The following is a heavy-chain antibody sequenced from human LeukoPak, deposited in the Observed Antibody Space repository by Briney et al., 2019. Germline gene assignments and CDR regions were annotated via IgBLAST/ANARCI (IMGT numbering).Heavy chain of an antibody. CDR1: GFTFSSNA. CDR3: SRLIAARTPYYFDY. V-gene: IGHV3-23*01. Sequence: GGSLRLSCAASGFTFSSNAMSWVRQAPGKGLEWVSGINYSGGSTYYADSVRGRFTISRDNSKNTLYLQMNNLRAEDTAVYYCSRLIAARTPYYFDYWGQGTLVTVSS. CDR2: INYSGGST. J-gene: IGHJ4*02. D-gene: IGHD6-6*01.